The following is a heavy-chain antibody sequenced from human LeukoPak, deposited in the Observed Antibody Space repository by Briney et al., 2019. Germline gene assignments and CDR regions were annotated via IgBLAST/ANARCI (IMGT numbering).Heavy chain of an antibody. V-gene: IGHV3-48*03. CDR2: ISSRGSTI. J-gene: IGHJ6*04. D-gene: IGHD3-3*01. CDR1: GFTFSSYE. CDR3: ARSRGDFWSGYLGGV. Sequence: GGSLRLSCAASGFTFSSYEMNWVRQAPGKGLEWVSYISSRGSTIYYADSVKGRFTISRDNAKNSLYLQMNSLRAEDTAVYYCARSRGDFWSGYLGGVWGKGTTVTVSS.